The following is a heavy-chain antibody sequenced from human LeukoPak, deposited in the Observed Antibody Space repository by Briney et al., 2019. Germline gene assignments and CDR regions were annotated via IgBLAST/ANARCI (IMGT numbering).Heavy chain of an antibody. D-gene: IGHD6-6*01. CDR2: IYYSGST. J-gene: IGHJ3*02. CDR1: GGSISSSSYY. V-gene: IGHV4-39*07. Sequence: PSETLSLTCTVSGGSISSSSYYWGWIRQPPGKGLEWIGSIYYSGSTYYNPSLKSRVTISVDTSKNQFSLKLSSVTAADTAVYYCARDGYSSSSDAFDIWGQGTMVTVSS. CDR3: ARDGYSSSSDAFDI.